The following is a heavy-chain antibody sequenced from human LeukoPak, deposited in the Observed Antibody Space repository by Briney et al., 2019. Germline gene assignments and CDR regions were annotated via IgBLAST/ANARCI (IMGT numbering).Heavy chain of an antibody. CDR3: ARVDSSGYYLVGACDI. CDR1: GFTFSGYS. V-gene: IGHV3-21*01. J-gene: IGHJ3*02. Sequence: GGSLRLSCAASGFTFSGYSMNWVRQAPGKGLEWVSSISSSSSYIYYADSVKGRFTISRDNAKNSLYLQMNSLRAEDTAVYYCARVDSSGYYLVGACDIWGQGTMVTVSS. D-gene: IGHD3-22*01. CDR2: ISSSSSYI.